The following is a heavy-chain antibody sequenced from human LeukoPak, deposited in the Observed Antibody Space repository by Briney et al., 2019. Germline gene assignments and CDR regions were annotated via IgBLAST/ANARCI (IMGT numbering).Heavy chain of an antibody. CDR2: ISSSSNTI. CDR3: ARDGVEFYNWFDP. D-gene: IGHD2-21*01. CDR1: GFTFSRCS. V-gene: IGHV3-48*01. Sequence: GGSLRLSCAASGFTFSRCSMNWVRQAPGKGLEWVSYISSSSNTIYYGDSVKGRFTISRDNAKNSLYLQMNSLRAEDTAVYYCARDGVEFYNWFDPWGQGTLVTVSS. J-gene: IGHJ5*02.